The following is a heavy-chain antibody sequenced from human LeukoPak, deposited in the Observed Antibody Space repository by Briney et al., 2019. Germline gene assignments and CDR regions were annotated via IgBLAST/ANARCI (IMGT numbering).Heavy chain of an antibody. D-gene: IGHD3-22*01. J-gene: IGHJ3*02. Sequence: GGSLRLSCAASGFTFSSCAMSWVRQAPGKGLEWVSAISGSGGSTYYADSVKGRFTISRDNSKNTLYLQMNSLRAEDTAVYYCAKVGRAITMIVVVNDAFDIWGQGTMVTVSS. CDR3: AKVGRAITMIVVVNDAFDI. CDR1: GFTFSSCA. V-gene: IGHV3-23*01. CDR2: ISGSGGST.